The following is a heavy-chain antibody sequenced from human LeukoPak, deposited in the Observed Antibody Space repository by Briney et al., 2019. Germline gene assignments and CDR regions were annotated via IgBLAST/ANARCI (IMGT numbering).Heavy chain of an antibody. Sequence: GRSLRLSCAASGFTFSSYGMHWVRQAPGKGLEWVAVISYDGSNKYYAGPVKGRFTISRDNSKNTLYLQMNSLRAEDTAVYYCARETYGYSYYFDYWGQGTLVTVSS. CDR3: ARETYGYSYYFDY. CDR1: GFTFSSYG. V-gene: IGHV3-30*03. J-gene: IGHJ4*02. D-gene: IGHD5-24*01. CDR2: ISYDGSNK.